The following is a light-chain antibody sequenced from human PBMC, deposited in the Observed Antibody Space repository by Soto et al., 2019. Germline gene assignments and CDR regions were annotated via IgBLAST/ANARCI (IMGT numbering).Light chain of an antibody. CDR2: NTS. V-gene: IGKV1-5*03. CDR3: QQYDTYPWT. J-gene: IGKJ1*01. Sequence: DIQMTQSPSTLSASVGDRVTITCRASQSISSCLAWYQQKPGKAPNLLIYNTSILESGVPSRFSGSGSGTEFTLTIISLQPDDFATYYCQQYDTYPWTFGLGTKVEIK. CDR1: QSISSC.